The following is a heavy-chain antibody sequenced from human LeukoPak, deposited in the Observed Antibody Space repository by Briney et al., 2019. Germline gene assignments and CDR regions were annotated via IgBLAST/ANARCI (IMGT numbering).Heavy chain of an antibody. CDR2: INSVGGST. Sequence: GGSLRLSCAASRFTFSSYWMHWVRQAPRKGLVWVSRINSVGGSTSYADSVKGRFTISRDNAKSTLYPQMNSMRAEDTAVYYCARDRGITFGGVIVNGLGWFDPWGQGTLVTVSS. CDR1: RFTFSSYW. V-gene: IGHV3-74*01. J-gene: IGHJ5*02. CDR3: ARDRGITFGGVIVNGLGWFDP. D-gene: IGHD3-16*02.